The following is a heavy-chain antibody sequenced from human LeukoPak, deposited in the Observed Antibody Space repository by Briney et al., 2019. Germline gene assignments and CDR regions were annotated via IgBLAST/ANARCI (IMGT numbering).Heavy chain of an antibody. J-gene: IGHJ3*02. D-gene: IGHD6-19*01. V-gene: IGHV4-59*01. Sequence: PSETLSLTCAASGFTIGNYYRSWVRQAPGKGLEWIGYIYYSGSTNYNPSLKSRVTISVDTSKNQFSLKLSSVTAADTAVYYCARDKADNAFDIWGQGTMVTVSS. CDR3: ARDKADNAFDI. CDR1: GFTIGNYY. CDR2: IYYSGST.